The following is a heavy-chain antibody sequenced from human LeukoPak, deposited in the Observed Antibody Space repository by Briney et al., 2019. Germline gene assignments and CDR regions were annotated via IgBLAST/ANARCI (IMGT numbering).Heavy chain of an antibody. J-gene: IGHJ2*01. CDR3: ARGAYYYDSSGIEPGFDL. CDR2: ISSSSLYI. Sequence: GGSLRLSCAASGFTFSSYSMNWVRQAPGKGLEWVSSISSSSLYIYYADSVKGRFTISRDNAKNSLYLQMNSLRAEDTAVYYCARGAYYYDSSGIEPGFDLWGRGTLVTVSS. V-gene: IGHV3-21*01. D-gene: IGHD3-22*01. CDR1: GFTFSSYS.